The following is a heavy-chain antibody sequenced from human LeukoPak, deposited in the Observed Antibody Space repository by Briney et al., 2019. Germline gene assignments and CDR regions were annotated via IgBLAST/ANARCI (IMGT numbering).Heavy chain of an antibody. CDR3: GRARVGATVVSPAVGF. J-gene: IGHJ4*02. CDR2: INTDGSST. D-gene: IGHD1-26*01. V-gene: IGHV3-74*01. CDR1: GFTISSYW. Sequence: GGSLRLSCVASGFTISSYWMHWVRQAPGKGLVWVSRINTDGSSTTYADSVKGRFTISRDNAKNTLFLQMNSLRAEDTAVYYCGRARVGATVVSPAVGFWGQGTLVTVSS.